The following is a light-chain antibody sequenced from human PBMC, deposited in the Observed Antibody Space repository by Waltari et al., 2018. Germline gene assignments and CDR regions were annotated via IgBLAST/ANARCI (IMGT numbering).Light chain of an antibody. CDR3: EAWDDSLSVLV. V-gene: IGLV1-47*01. CDR1: SSNIGSSY. CDR2: RNN. J-gene: IGLJ3*02. Sequence: QSVLTQPPSASGTPGQRVTISCSGSSSNIGSSYVYWYQQVPGTAPKLLIYRNNQPPSGVPDRFSGSKSGTAASLAISGLRSEDEADYYCEAWDDSLSVLVFGGGTKVTVL.